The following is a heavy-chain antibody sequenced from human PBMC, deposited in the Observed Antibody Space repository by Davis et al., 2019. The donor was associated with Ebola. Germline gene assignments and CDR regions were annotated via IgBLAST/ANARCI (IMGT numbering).Heavy chain of an antibody. CDR2: VHSVSGI. J-gene: IGHJ5*02. V-gene: IGHV3-53*01. Sequence: GESLKISCSASGYTVGSDFMYWARQAPGKGLEWLSMVHSVSGIFYADSVRGRFTIYTDTSKNTLFLQMNSLQVDDTAVYYCATRGPWGQGTLVTVSS. D-gene: IGHD3-10*01. CDR1: GYTVGSDF. CDR3: ATRGP.